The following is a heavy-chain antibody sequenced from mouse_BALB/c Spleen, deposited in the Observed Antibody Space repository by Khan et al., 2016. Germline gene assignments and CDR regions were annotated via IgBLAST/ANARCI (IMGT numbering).Heavy chain of an antibody. CDR3: SRSYSGYFAMDY. V-gene: IGHV1-77*01. Sequence: VQLQESGTELPRPGASVKLSCKASGYTFTDYYLHWVKQRTGQGLEWIGEIFPESGSTYYNAKFKGKASMTADTSSSTAYIQLCSLTSEDSAVYFCSRSYSGYFAMDYWGHGASVTVSS. CDR1: GYTFTDYY. CDR2: IFPESGST. D-gene: IGHD1-1*01. J-gene: IGHJ4*01.